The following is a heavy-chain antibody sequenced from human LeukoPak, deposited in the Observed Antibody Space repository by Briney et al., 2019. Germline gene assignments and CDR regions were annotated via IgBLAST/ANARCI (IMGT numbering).Heavy chain of an antibody. CDR3: ARNSPRGYAHAFDI. D-gene: IGHD5-12*01. Sequence: KPSETLSLTCTVSGGSISSYYWSWIRQPPGKGLEWIGYIYYSGSTNYNPSLTSRVTISVDTSKNQFSLKLSSVTAADTAVYYCARNSPRGYAHAFDIWGQGTMVTVSS. J-gene: IGHJ3*02. CDR2: IYYSGST. CDR1: GGSISSYY. V-gene: IGHV4-59*01.